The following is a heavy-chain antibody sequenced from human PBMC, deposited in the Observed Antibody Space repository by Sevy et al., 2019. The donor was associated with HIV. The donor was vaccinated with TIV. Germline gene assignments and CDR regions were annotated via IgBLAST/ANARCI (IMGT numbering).Heavy chain of an antibody. D-gene: IGHD3-22*01. V-gene: IGHV3-23*01. J-gene: IGHJ3*02. CDR3: GGGRYDSSGSFDAFDT. CDR2: IYGSGGAT. CDR1: GFTFISYA. Sequence: GGSLRLSCTASGFTFISYAMNWVRQAPGKGLEWVSTIYGSGGATYYGDSVKGRFTISRDNSKNTLYLQMNSLRTEDTAVYYCGGGRYDSSGSFDAFDTWGQGTMVTVSS.